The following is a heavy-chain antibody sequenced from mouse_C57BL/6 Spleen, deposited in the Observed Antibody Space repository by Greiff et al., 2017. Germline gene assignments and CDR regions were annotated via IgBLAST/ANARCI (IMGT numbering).Heavy chain of an antibody. D-gene: IGHD1-2*01. CDR3: ARRLREAMDY. Sequence: EVQLQQSGPELVKPGASVKISCKASGYTFTDYYMNWVKQSHGKSLEWIGDINPNNGGTSYNQKFKGKATLTVDKSSSTAYMELRSLTSEDSAVYYCARRLREAMDYWGQGTSVTVSS. V-gene: IGHV1-26*01. CDR1: GYTFTDYY. J-gene: IGHJ4*01. CDR2: INPNNGGT.